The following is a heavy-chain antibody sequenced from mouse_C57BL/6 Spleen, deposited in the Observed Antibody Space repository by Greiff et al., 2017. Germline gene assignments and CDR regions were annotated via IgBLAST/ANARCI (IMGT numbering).Heavy chain of an antibody. CDR2: IYPGSGST. J-gene: IGHJ4*01. Sequence: VQLQQSGAELVKPGASVKMSCKASGYNFTSYWITWVKQRPGQGLEWIGDIYPGSGSTNYNEKFKSKATLTVDTSSSTAYMQLSSLTSEDSAFYYCARYHYAMDYWGQGTSVTVSS. CDR1: GYNFTSYW. CDR3: ARYHYAMDY. V-gene: IGHV1-55*01.